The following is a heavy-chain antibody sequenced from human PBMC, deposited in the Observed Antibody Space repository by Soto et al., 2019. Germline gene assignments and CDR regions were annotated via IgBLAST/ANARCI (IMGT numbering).Heavy chain of an antibody. CDR3: ARHPPIAVAAIDY. Sequence: QLQLQESGPGLVKPSETLSLTCTVSGGSISSSSYYWGWIRQPPGKGLEWIGTIYYSGSTYYNPSLKSRVTISVDTSKNQFSLKLSSVTAADTAVNYCARHPPIAVAAIDYWGQGTLVTVSS. CDR1: GGSISSSSYY. D-gene: IGHD6-19*01. CDR2: IYYSGST. V-gene: IGHV4-39*01. J-gene: IGHJ4*02.